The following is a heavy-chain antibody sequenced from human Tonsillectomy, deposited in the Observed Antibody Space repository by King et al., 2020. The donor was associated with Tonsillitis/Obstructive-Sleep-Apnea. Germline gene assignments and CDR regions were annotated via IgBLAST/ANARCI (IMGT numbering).Heavy chain of an antibody. CDR2: INHSGST. CDR1: GGSFGAYY. D-gene: IGHD3-9*01. CDR3: ARGDLLTGYYASTDFDY. Sequence: VQLQQWGAGLLKPSETLSLTCAVYGGSFGAYYWSWIRQPPGKGLEWIGEINHSGSTKYNPSLKSRVIISLDTSKNQFSLKLSSVTAADTAVYYCARGDLLTGYYASTDFDYWGQGTLVTVSS. J-gene: IGHJ4*02. V-gene: IGHV4-34*01.